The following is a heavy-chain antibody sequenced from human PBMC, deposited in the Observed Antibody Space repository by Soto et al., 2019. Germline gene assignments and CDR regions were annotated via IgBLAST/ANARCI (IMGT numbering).Heavy chain of an antibody. V-gene: IGHV3-48*03. J-gene: IGHJ6*02. CDR2: ISASGSTI. Sequence: EVQLVESGGGLVQPGGSLRLSCAASGFSFSDYEMNWVRQAPGKGLEWVSYISASGSTIYYVDSVKGRFTISRDNAKNSVHLQMNSLRAEDTGVYYCARDRGRPLDTIFGVVVNFHDDYGMDVWGQGTTVTVSS. CDR1: GFSFSDYE. CDR3: ARDRGRPLDTIFGVVVNFHDDYGMDV. D-gene: IGHD3-3*01.